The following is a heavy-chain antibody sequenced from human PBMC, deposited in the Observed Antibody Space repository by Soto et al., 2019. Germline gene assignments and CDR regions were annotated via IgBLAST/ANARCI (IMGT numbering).Heavy chain of an antibody. J-gene: IGHJ5*02. CDR2: INHSGST. V-gene: IGHV4-34*01. CDR3: ATESPIAYDCDDFWRGYCANWFGP. Sequence: PSETLSLTCAAYGGSFSGYYWSWIRQPPGKALEWIGEINHSGSTNYNPSLKSRVTISVDTSKNQFSLKQSSVTAADKAVYYCATESPIAYDCDDFWRGYCANWFGPWGQGTLVTV. D-gene: IGHD3-3*01. CDR1: GGSFSGYY.